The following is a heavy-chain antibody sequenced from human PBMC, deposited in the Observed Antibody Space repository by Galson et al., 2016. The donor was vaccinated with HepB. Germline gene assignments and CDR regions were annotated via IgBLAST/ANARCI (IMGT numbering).Heavy chain of an antibody. J-gene: IGHJ2*01. Sequence: TLSLTCTVSGGSISSGGYYWSWIRQHPGKGLEWNGYIYYSGSTYYNPSLKSRVTISVDTSKNQSSLKLSSVTAADTAVYYCARLPIPSSGSSRDWYFDLWGRGTLVTVSS. CDR1: GGSISSGGYY. D-gene: IGHD1-26*01. V-gene: IGHV4-31*03. CDR3: ARLPIPSSGSSRDWYFDL. CDR2: IYYSGST.